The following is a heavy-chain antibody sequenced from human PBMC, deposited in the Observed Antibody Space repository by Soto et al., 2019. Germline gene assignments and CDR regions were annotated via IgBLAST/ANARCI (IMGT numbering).Heavy chain of an antibody. Sequence: GGSLRLSCAASGFTFSTYWMHLVRQAPGKGLVWLSRINGDGSDTVYADSMKGRFTISRDNAKNTLYLQMKSLRAEDTAVYYCTRSITGFSYADSWGQGTLVTVSS. CDR1: GFTFSTYW. J-gene: IGHJ4*02. CDR2: INGDGSDT. D-gene: IGHD2-2*01. V-gene: IGHV3-74*01. CDR3: TRSITGFSYADS.